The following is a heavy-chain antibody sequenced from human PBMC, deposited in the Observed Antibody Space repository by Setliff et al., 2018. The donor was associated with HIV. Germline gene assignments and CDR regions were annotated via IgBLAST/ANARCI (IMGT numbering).Heavy chain of an antibody. CDR2: IYHSGGT. Sequence: SETLSLTCAVYGGSISSHYWGWIRQPPGRGLEWIGNIYHSGGTHYNPSLRSRVTISVDTSKNHFSLKLSSVTAADTAVFYCAVDSTTDAFDIWGQGTMVTVSS. CDR3: AVDSTTDAFDI. J-gene: IGHJ3*02. V-gene: IGHV4-59*04. CDR1: GGSISSHY. D-gene: IGHD3-22*01.